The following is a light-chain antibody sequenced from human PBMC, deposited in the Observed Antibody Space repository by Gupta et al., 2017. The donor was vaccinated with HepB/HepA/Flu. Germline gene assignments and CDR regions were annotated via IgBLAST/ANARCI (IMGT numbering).Light chain of an antibody. CDR1: QSISTY. V-gene: IGKV1-39*01. J-gene: IGKJ2*01. Sequence: DIQMTQSPSSLSASLGDRVTITCRASQSISTYLNWYQQKPGKVPKLLIYSASSLQSGVPSGFSGSGFGTDFTLTISILQPEDFATYYCQQSDSILYTFGQGTKQEIK. CDR3: QQSDSILYT. CDR2: SAS.